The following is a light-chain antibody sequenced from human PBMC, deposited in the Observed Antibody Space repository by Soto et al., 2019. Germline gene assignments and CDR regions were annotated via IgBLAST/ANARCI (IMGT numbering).Light chain of an antibody. CDR1: QSVSSY. J-gene: IGKJ3*01. Sequence: EIVLTQSPATLSLSPGERATLSCRASQSVSSYLAWYQQKPGQAPRLLIYDASNRATGIPARFSGSGSGTDVTLTISSREPEDFAVDYCQQRSNWPPVTFGPGTKVDSK. CDR2: DAS. V-gene: IGKV3-11*01. CDR3: QQRSNWPPVT.